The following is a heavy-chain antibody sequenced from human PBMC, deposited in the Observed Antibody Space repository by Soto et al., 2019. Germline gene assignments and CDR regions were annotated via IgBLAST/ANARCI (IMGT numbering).Heavy chain of an antibody. D-gene: IGHD2-2*01. CDR2: IYYSGST. CDR1: GGSISSGDYY. Sequence: SETLSLTCTVSGGSISSGDYYWSWIRQPPGKGLEWIGYIYYSGSTYYNPSLKSRVTISVDTSKNQFSLKLSSVTAADTAVYYCARTPLSTRGYGTDVWGQGTTVTVSS. J-gene: IGHJ6*02. V-gene: IGHV4-30-4*01. CDR3: ARTPLSTRGYGTDV.